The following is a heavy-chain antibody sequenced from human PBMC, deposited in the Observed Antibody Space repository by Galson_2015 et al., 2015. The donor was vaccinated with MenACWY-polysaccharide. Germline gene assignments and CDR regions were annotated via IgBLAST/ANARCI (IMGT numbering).Heavy chain of an antibody. CDR2: IYPGDSDT. Sequence: QSGAEVKKPGESLQISCKGSGYSFTTYWIGWVRQMPGKGLEWMGIIYPGDSDTRYSPSFQGQVTISADKSISTAYLQWSSLKASDSAMYYCAGHGRDSSSWQPFNYWGQGTLVTVSS. V-gene: IGHV5-51*06. CDR3: AGHGRDSSSWQPFNY. CDR1: GYSFTTYW. J-gene: IGHJ4*02. D-gene: IGHD6-13*01.